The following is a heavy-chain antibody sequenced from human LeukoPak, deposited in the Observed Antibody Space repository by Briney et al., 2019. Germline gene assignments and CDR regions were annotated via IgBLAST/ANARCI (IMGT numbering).Heavy chain of an antibody. V-gene: IGHV2-70*11. CDR1: GFSLSTSGMC. D-gene: IGHD3-16*02. CDR2: IDWDGDK. CDR3: ARMGCGSYPNYFDF. Sequence: RESGPALVKPTQTLTLTCTFSGFSLSTSGMCVNWIRQPPGKALEWLARIDWDGDKYYSTSLKTRPTISKDTSKNQVVLTMTNMDPVDTATYYCARMGCGSYPNYFDFWGQGALVTVSS. J-gene: IGHJ4*02.